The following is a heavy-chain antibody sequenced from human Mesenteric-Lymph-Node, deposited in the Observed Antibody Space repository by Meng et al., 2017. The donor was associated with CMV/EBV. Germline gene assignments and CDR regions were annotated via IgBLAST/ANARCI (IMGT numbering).Heavy chain of an antibody. V-gene: IGHV3-48*03. CDR1: GFTFYSYE. CDR2: ISASGTTI. D-gene: IGHD6-13*01. CDR3: ASSTWYYFDY. J-gene: IGHJ4*02. Sequence: GESLKISGAASGFTFYSYEMNWVRQAPGKGLEWVSHISASGTTIYYADSAKGRFTISRDNSKNSLFLQMNNLRAEDTALYYCASSTWYYFDYWGQGALVTVSS.